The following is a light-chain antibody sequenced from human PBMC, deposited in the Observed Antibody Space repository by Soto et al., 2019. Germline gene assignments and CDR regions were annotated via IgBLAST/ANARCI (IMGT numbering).Light chain of an antibody. Sequence: DLQMTQSPSSLSASVGDRVTITYRASQGISTYLNWYHQKPGKAPKLLIYAASSLQSGVPSRFSGSGSETDFTLTISSLQPEDFATYSCQQSYSTTWTFGQGTKVEIK. J-gene: IGKJ1*01. CDR2: AAS. CDR3: QQSYSTTWT. V-gene: IGKV1-39*01. CDR1: QGISTY.